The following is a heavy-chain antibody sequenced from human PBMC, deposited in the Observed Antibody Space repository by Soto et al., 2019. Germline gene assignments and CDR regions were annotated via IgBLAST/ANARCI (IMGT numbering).Heavy chain of an antibody. CDR1: GFTFSSYG. CDR3: ANDRTIAAAGIKGFFDY. Sequence: HPGGSLRLSCAASGFTFSSYGMHWVRQAPGKGLEWVAVISYDGSNKSYADSVKGRFTISRDHSKNTLYLQMNSLGAEDTAVYYCANDRTIAAAGIKGFFDYWGQGTLVTVSS. CDR2: ISYDGSNK. J-gene: IGHJ4*02. V-gene: IGHV3-30*18. D-gene: IGHD6-13*01.